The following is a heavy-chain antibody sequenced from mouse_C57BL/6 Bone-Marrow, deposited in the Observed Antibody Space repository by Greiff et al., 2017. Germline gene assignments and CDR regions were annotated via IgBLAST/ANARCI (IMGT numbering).Heavy chain of an antibody. V-gene: IGHV1-82*01. J-gene: IGHJ1*03. Sequence: QVQLQQSGPELVKPGASVKISCNASGYAFSSSWMNRVKQRPGKGLEWIGRIYPGDGDTNYNGKFKGKATLTADKSSSTVYMQLSSLTSEDSAVYFCARGYVDVWGTGTTVTVSS. CDR1: GYAFSSSW. CDR2: IYPGDGDT. CDR3: ARGYVDV.